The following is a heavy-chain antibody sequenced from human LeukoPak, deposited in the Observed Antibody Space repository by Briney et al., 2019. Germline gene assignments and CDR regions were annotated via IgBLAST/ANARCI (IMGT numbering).Heavy chain of an antibody. J-gene: IGHJ4*02. CDR2: IQTTGST. Sequence: PSETLSLTCTVSGDSLTGYYWSWIRQSPGKAPEWIGHIQTTGSTDNNPSLMGRATISVDASQNQFSLRLTSVTSTDTAVYYCARVPAFWGPGILVTVSP. V-gene: IGHV4-4*09. CDR3: ARVPAF. CDR1: GDSLTGYY.